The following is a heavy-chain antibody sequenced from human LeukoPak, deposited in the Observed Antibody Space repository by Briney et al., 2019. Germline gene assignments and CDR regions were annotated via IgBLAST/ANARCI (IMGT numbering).Heavy chain of an antibody. CDR2: ISGSGGST. CDR3: AKDATQSFIVVVPADY. CDR1: GFTFSSYA. D-gene: IGHD2-2*01. Sequence: GGSLRLSCAASGFTFSSYAMSWVRQAPGKGLEWVSAISGSGGSTYYADSVKGRFTISRDNSKNTLYLQMSSLRAEDTAVYYCAKDATQSFIVVVPADYWGQGTLVTVSS. J-gene: IGHJ4*02. V-gene: IGHV3-23*01.